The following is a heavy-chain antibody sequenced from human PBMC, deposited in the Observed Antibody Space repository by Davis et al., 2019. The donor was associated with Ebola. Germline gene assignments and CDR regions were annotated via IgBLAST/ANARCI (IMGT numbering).Heavy chain of an antibody. CDR1: GFTFSSYA. CDR2: ISGSGGST. CDR3: AKDPSHLIYYYYGMDV. J-gene: IGHJ6*02. Sequence: GGSLRLSCAASGFTFSSYAMSWVRQAPGKGLEWVSAISGSGGSTYYADSVKGRFTISRDNSKNTLYLQMNSLRAEDTAVYYCAKDPSHLIYYYYGMDVWGQGTTVTVSS. V-gene: IGHV3-23*01.